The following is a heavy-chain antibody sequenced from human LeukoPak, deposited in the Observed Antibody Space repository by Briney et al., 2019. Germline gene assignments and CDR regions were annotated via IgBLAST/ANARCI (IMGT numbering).Heavy chain of an antibody. D-gene: IGHD2-21*02. CDR1: GGSISSYY. CDR2: IYYSGST. V-gene: IGHV4-59*01. Sequence: PSETLSLTCTVSGGSISSYYWSWIRQPPGKGLEWIGYIYYSGSTNYNPSLKSRVTISVDTSKNQFSLKLSSVTAADTAVYYCASRYCGGDCSPAKDAFDIWGQGTMVTVSS. J-gene: IGHJ3*02. CDR3: ASRYCGGDCSPAKDAFDI.